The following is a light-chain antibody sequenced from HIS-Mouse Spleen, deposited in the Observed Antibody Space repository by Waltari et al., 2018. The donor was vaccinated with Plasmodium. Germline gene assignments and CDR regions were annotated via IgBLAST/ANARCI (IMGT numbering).Light chain of an antibody. J-gene: IGLJ2*01. CDR2: DDS. V-gene: IGLV3-21*02. CDR1: NIGSKS. CDR3: QVWDSSSDHPV. Sequence: SYVLTQPPSVSVAPGQTARITCGGNNIGSKSVHWYQQKPCQAPLLVVYDDSERPSGIPERSSGSNTENTATLTISRVEVGDEADYYCQVWDSSSDHPVFGGGTKLTVL.